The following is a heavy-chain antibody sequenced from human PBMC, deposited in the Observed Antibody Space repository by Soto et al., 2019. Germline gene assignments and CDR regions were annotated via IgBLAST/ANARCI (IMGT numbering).Heavy chain of an antibody. CDR2: INHSGST. J-gene: IGHJ6*03. V-gene: IGHV4-34*01. CDR1: GGSFSGYY. D-gene: IGHD2-2*01. Sequence: QVQLQQWGAGLLKPSETLSLTCAVYGGSFSGYYWSWIRQPPGKGLEWIGEINHSGSTNYNPSLKSRVTISVDTSKNQFSLKLSSETAADTAVYYCARGCIVVVPAAMSYYYYYMDVWGKGTTVTVSS. CDR3: ARGCIVVVPAAMSYYYYYMDV.